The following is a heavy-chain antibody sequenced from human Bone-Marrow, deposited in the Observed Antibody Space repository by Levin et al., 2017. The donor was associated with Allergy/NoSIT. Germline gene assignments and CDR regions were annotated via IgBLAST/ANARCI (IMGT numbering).Heavy chain of an antibody. CDR1: GFTFSDYY. D-gene: IGHD2-2*02. Sequence: GESLKISCAASGFTFSDYYMSWIRQAPGKGLQWVSHISGSSAVIEYADSVKGRFTTSRDNTKKSLYLEMNSLSADDTAVYFCARHTRGAAFDVWGPGTMVTVS. J-gene: IGHJ3*01. CDR2: ISGSSAVI. CDR3: ARHTRGAAFDV. V-gene: IGHV3-11*01.